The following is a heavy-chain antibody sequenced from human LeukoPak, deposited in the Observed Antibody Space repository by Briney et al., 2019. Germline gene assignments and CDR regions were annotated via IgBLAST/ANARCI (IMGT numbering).Heavy chain of an antibody. CDR2: IDPNSGGT. Sequence: ASVKVSCKASGYIFTDYYMHWVRQAPGQGLEWMGWIDPNSGGTNSEQKFQGRVTMTRDTSISTAYMEVSRLRSDDTALYYCARDRYCSAASCYGNLFDYWGQGTLVTVSS. CDR3: ARDRYCSAASCYGNLFDY. J-gene: IGHJ4*02. CDR1: GYIFTDYY. D-gene: IGHD2-15*01. V-gene: IGHV1-2*02.